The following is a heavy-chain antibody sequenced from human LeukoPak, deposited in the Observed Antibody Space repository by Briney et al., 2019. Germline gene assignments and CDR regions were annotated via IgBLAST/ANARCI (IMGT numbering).Heavy chain of an antibody. J-gene: IGHJ3*02. V-gene: IGHV3-21*01. CDR1: GFTFSSYS. D-gene: IGHD1-14*01. CDR3: ASLTRARDAFDI. Sequence: GGSLRLSCAASGFTFSSYSMNWVRQAPGKGLVWVSSISSSSSYIYYADSVKGRFTISRDNAKNSLYLQMNSLRAEDTAVYYCASLTRARDAFDIWGQGTMVTVSS. CDR2: ISSSSSYI.